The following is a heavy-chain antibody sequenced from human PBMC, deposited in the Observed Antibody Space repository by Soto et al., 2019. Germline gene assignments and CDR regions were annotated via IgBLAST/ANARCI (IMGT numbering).Heavy chain of an antibody. J-gene: IGHJ5*02. CDR1: GGSISSGGYY. CDR2: IYYSGST. CDR3: ARDRIRQPGYYFNWFAP. V-gene: IGHV4-31*03. D-gene: IGHD3-3*01. Sequence: SETLSLTCTVSGGSISSGGYYWSWIRQHPGKGLEWIGYIYYSGSTYYNPSLKSRVTISVDTSKNQFSLKLSSVTATDTAVYYCARDRIRQPGYYFNWFAPWGQGTLVTVSS.